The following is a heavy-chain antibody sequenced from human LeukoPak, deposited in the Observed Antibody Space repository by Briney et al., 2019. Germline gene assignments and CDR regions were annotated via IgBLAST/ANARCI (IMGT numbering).Heavy chain of an antibody. D-gene: IGHD3-22*01. Sequence: GESMRISCKGSGYSFTSYWIGWVRQMPGKGLEWMGIVYPGDSDTRYSPSFQGQVTFSADKSISTAYLQWSSLKASDTAMYYCGRSSSGYYDYWGQGTLVTVSS. V-gene: IGHV5-51*01. CDR1: GYSFTSYW. CDR2: VYPGDSDT. CDR3: GRSSSGYYDY. J-gene: IGHJ4*02.